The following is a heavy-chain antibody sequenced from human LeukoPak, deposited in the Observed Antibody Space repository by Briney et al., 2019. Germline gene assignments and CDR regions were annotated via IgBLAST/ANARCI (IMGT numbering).Heavy chain of an antibody. V-gene: IGHV4-34*01. CDR1: GGSFSGYY. Sequence: SETLSLTCAVYGGSFSGYYWSWIRQPPGKGLEWIGEINHSGSTNYNPSLESRVTISVDTSKNQFSLKLSSVTAADTAVYYCARGSLWGDGRWGQGTLVTVSS. CDR3: ARGSLWGDGR. CDR2: INHSGST. J-gene: IGHJ4*02. D-gene: IGHD2-21*01.